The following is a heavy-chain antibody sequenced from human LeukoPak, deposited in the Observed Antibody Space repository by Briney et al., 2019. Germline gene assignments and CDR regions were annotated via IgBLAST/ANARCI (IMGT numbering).Heavy chain of an antibody. CDR2: ISYDGSNK. V-gene: IGHV3-30-3*01. D-gene: IGHD3-22*01. CDR1: GFTFSDYY. CDR3: ARERSGCFDY. Sequence: GGSLRLSCAASGFTFSDYYMSWIRQAPGKGLEWVAVISYDGSNKYYADSVKGRFTISRDNSKNTLYLQMNSLRAEDTAVYYCARERSGCFDYWGQGTLVTVSS. J-gene: IGHJ4*02.